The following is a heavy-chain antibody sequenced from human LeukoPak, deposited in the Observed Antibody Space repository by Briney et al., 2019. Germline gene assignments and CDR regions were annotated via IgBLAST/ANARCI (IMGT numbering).Heavy chain of an antibody. CDR1: GYSFTSYW. V-gene: IGHV5-51*01. CDR2: IYPGDSDT. J-gene: IGHJ4*02. Sequence: GESLQISCKGSGYSFTSYWIGWARQLPGKGLEWMGIIYPGDSDTRFSPSFQGQVTISADKSISTAYLQSRRQKASGPAMYYCARSSTPLDYWGQGTMVTVSS. D-gene: IGHD2-2*01. CDR3: ARSSTPLDY.